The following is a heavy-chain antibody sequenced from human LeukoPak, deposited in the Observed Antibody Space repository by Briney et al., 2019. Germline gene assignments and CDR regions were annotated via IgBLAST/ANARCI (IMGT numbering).Heavy chain of an antibody. Sequence: PGGSLRLSCAASGFTFSSYGIHWVRQAPGKGLEWVAFIRYDGSNKYYADSVKGRFTISRDNSKNTLYLQMNSLRAEDTAVYYCAKDRRAVGARDAFDIWGQGTMVTVSS. V-gene: IGHV3-30*02. J-gene: IGHJ3*02. CDR2: IRYDGSNK. CDR1: GFTFSSYG. D-gene: IGHD1-26*01. CDR3: AKDRRAVGARDAFDI.